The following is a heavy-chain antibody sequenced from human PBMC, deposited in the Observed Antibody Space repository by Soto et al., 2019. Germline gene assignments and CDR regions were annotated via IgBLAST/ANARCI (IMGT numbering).Heavy chain of an antibody. CDR3: AKGDLLLRFLECPFCYYYGMDV. CDR1: GFTFSSYA. Sequence: GGSLRLSCAASGFTFSSYAMSWVRQAPGKGLEWVSAISGSGGSTYYADSVKGRFTISRDNSKNTLYLQMNSLRAEDTAVYYCAKGDLLLRFLECPFCYYYGMDVWGQGTTVTVSS. J-gene: IGHJ6*02. CDR2: ISGSGGST. D-gene: IGHD3-3*01. V-gene: IGHV3-23*01.